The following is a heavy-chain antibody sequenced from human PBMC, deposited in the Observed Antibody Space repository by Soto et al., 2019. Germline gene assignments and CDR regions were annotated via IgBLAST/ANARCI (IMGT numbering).Heavy chain of an antibody. J-gene: IGHJ4*02. Sequence: QITLRESGPTLVKPTQTLTLTCTFSGFSLGTSGEGVGWIRQPQRKALEWLATLYWDGDKRYSPSLRSRLTISKDTSESQVVLTMTNMDAADTATYFCAHRKRTITVATYFDYWGLGSLVTVSS. CDR2: LYWDGDK. D-gene: IGHD1-7*01. CDR1: GFSLGTSGEG. CDR3: AHRKRTITVATYFDY. V-gene: IGHV2-5*02.